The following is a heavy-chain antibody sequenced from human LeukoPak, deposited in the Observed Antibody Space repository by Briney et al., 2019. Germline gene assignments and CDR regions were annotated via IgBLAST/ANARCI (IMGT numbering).Heavy chain of an antibody. CDR3: ARDLDIVNWFDP. J-gene: IGHJ5*02. Sequence: ASGTLSLTCAVSGGSISSSNWWSWVRQPPGKGLEWIGRIYTSGSTNYNPSLKSRVTMSVDTSKNQFSLKLSSVTAADTAVYYCARDLDIVNWFDPWGQGTLVTVSS. D-gene: IGHD2-2*03. CDR2: IYTSGST. CDR1: GGSISSSNW. V-gene: IGHV4-4*02.